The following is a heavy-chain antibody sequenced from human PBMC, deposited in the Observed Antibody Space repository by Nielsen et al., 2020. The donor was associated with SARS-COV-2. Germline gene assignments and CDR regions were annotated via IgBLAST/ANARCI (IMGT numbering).Heavy chain of an antibody. V-gene: IGHV3-30*03. Sequence: GGSLRLSCAASGFTFSSYGMHWVRQAPGKGLEWVAAISYDGSNKYYADSVKGRFTISRDNAKNSLYLQMNSLRAEDTAVYYCARGHYGMDVWGQGTTVTVSS. J-gene: IGHJ6*02. CDR2: ISYDGSNK. CDR1: GFTFSSYG. CDR3: ARGHYGMDV.